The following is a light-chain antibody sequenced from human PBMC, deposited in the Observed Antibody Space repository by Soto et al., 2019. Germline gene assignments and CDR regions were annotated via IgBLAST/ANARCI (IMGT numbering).Light chain of an antibody. V-gene: IGLV2-8*01. CDR2: EVS. J-gene: IGLJ2*01. Sequence: QSALTQPPSASGSPGQSVTISCTGTSSDVGGYNYVSWYQQHPGKAPKLVIYEVSKRPSGVPDRFSGSTSGNTASLTVSGLQAEDDASYYWSSYAGGHNVVFGGGTELTVL. CDR1: SSDVGGYNY. CDR3: SSYAGGHNVV.